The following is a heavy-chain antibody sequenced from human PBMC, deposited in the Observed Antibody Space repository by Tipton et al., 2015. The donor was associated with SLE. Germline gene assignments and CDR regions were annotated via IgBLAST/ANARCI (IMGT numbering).Heavy chain of an antibody. CDR2: IYYGGSP. CDR3: ARTSYERSADDGAFAI. D-gene: IGHD3-22*01. CDR1: GGSISSCGYF. V-gene: IGHV4-31*03. Sequence: TLSLTCTVSGGSISSCGYFWSWIRPHPGKRLVGIGYIYYGGSPYYNPSPQSRVTISVDTSKNQFSLKLSSVTAADTAMYYCARTSYERSADDGAFAIWGQGTMVTVSS. J-gene: IGHJ3*02.